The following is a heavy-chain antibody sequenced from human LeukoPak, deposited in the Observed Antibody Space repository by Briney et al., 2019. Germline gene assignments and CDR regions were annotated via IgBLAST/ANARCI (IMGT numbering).Heavy chain of an antibody. Sequence: GGSLRLSCAASGFTFSGYAMSWVRQAPGKGLEWVTAISGSGGSTYYADSVKGRFTISRDNSKNTLYLQMNSLRAEDTAVYYCAKSRITMIVVVQKQGGAFDYWGQGPLVTVSS. CDR1: GFTFSGYA. V-gene: IGHV3-23*01. CDR2: ISGSGGST. CDR3: AKSRITMIVVVQKQGGAFDY. J-gene: IGHJ4*02. D-gene: IGHD3-22*01.